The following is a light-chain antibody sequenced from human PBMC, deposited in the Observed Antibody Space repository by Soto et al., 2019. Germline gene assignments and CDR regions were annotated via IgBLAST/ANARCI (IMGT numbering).Light chain of an antibody. CDR1: QSIISY. J-gene: IGKJ1*01. CDR3: QQSYSTLWT. CDR2: AAS. Sequence: DIQVTQSPSSLSASVGDRVTITCRASQSIISYLNWYQQKPGKAPKLLIYAASSLQSGVPSRFSGSGSGTDFTLTISSLQPEDFATYYCQQSYSTLWTFGQGTKVDIK. V-gene: IGKV1-39*01.